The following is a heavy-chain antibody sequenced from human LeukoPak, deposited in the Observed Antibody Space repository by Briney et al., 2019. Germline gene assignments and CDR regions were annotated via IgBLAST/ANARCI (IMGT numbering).Heavy chain of an antibody. J-gene: IGHJ4*02. Sequence: QTGGSLRLSCSASGFTFSSYSMSWVRRAPGKGLKWVSYISASGTIYYADSVKGRSTISRDNAENSLYLQMNSLRAEDTAVYYCARVYRPFDCWGQGTLVTVSS. CDR2: ISASGTI. D-gene: IGHD1-14*01. CDR1: GFTFSSYS. V-gene: IGHV3-48*01. CDR3: ARVYRPFDC.